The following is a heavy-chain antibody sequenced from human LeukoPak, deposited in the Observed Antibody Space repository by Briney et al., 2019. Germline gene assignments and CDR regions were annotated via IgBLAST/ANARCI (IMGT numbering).Heavy chain of an antibody. Sequence: SETLSLTCTVSGGSIGTYYWSWVRQSPGKGLEWIGYIYVTGNRYNPYLQSRVTISVDTPGNQFFLKMSSVTAADTAVYYCARHIGGGIEDMDVWGKGTKVTVSS. CDR1: GGSIGTYY. V-gene: IGHV4-59*08. J-gene: IGHJ6*03. D-gene: IGHD3-16*02. CDR2: IYVTGN. CDR3: ARHIGGGIEDMDV.